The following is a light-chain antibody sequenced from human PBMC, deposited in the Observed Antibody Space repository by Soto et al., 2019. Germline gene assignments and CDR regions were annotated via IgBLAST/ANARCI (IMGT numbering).Light chain of an antibody. CDR1: QSVSSSY. CDR3: KQYCSSRT. V-gene: IGKV3-20*01. J-gene: IGKJ1*01. CDR2: GAS. Sequence: EIVLTQSPGTLSLSPGERATLSCRASQSVSSSYVAWYQQKPGQAPRLLIYGASSRATGIPDRFSGSGSGTDFTLTISRLEPEYFAVYYCKQYCSSRTFGQGTKVEIK.